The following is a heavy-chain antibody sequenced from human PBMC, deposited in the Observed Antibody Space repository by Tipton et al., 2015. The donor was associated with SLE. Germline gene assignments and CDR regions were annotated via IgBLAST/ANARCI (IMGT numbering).Heavy chain of an antibody. CDR3: ARKTLANSHFDS. V-gene: IGHV4-61*02. J-gene: IGHJ4*02. D-gene: IGHD1-1*01. CDR2: LYTSGSI. CDR1: GGSINSNNYY. Sequence: TLSLTCTVSGGSINSNNYYWHWIRQPAGKGLEWIGRLYTSGSINYDPSLKNRVTISLDTAKNQFSLKLTSLTAADTAVYYCARKTLANSHFDSWGQGILDTVSS.